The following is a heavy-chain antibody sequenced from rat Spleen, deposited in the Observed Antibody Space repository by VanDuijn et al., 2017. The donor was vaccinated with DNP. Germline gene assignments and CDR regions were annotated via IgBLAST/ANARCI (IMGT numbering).Heavy chain of an antibody. D-gene: IGHD3-1*01. CDR3: ARGSTSIYWYFDF. V-gene: IGHV5S13*01. CDR2: INTVGVNT. J-gene: IGHJ1*01. Sequence: EVQLVESGGGSVQPGRSLKLSCAASGFTFSNYGMVWVRQPPTKGLEWVASINTVGVNTYYRDSVKGRFTISRDNAKSGLYLQMNSLKSEDTATYYCARGSTSIYWYFDFWGPGTMVTVSS. CDR1: GFTFSNYG.